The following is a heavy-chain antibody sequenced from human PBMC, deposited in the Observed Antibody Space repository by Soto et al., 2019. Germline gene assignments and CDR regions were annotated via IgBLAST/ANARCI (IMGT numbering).Heavy chain of an antibody. Sequence: QLQLQESGPGLVKPSENLSLTCTVSGGSISSSSYYWGWIRQPPGKGLEWIGSIYYSGSTYYNPSLRSRVTIAVDTSKNQFSLKLSSVTAADTAVYYCARHVGGWYYVDYWGQGTLVTVSS. D-gene: IGHD6-19*01. CDR1: GGSISSSSYY. CDR3: ARHVGGWYYVDY. CDR2: IYYSGST. J-gene: IGHJ4*02. V-gene: IGHV4-39*01.